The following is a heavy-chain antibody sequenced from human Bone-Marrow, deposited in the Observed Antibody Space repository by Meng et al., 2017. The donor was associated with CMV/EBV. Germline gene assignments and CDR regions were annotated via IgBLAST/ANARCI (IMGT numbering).Heavy chain of an antibody. D-gene: IGHD7-27*01. J-gene: IGHJ4*02. CDR3: ARDRELGY. Sequence: QVQLQESGPGLVKPSETLSLTSRLFHGSISIYFWNWIRQSPGKGLXWIGHIYDGGSTNYNPSLESRVTISVDTSKNQFSLKLSSVTAADTAVYYCARDRELGYWGQGTLVTVSS. V-gene: IGHV4-59*01. CDR1: HGSISIYF. CDR2: IYDGGST.